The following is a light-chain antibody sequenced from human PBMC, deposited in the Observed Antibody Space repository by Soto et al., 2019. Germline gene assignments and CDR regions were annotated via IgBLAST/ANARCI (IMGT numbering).Light chain of an antibody. CDR3: NSYTTLSNRV. CDR1: STDSGAYND. J-gene: IGLJ1*01. CDR2: KVT. V-gene: IGLV2-14*01. Sequence: QSALTQPASASGSPGQAITSSCTGTSTDSGAYNDVSWYQQHPGKAPKLLSYKVTNRPSGVSNRFSGSKSGNTASLTISGLQAEDEANYYCNSYTTLSNRVFGTGTKVTVL.